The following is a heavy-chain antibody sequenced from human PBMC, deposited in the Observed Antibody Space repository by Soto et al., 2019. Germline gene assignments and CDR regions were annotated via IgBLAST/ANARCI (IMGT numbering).Heavy chain of an antibody. CDR1: GFTFSSYS. V-gene: IGHV3-21*01. J-gene: IGHJ4*01. CDR2: ISSSSSYI. D-gene: IGHD3-22*01. CDR3: ARDQNYYDSSGYPDY. Sequence: VGSLRLSCAVSGFTFSSYSMNWVHQAPGKGLEWVSSISSSSSYIYYADSVKGRFTISRDNAKNSLYLQMNSLRAEDTAVYYCARDQNYYDSSGYPDYWGHGTLVTVSS.